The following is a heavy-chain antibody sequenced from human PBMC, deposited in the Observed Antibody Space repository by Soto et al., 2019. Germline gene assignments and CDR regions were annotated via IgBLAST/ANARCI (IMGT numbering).Heavy chain of an antibody. CDR2: IWYDGSNK. CDR3: ARWLQSAFDY. Sequence: QVQLVESGGGVVQPGRSLRLSCAASGFTFSSYGMHWVRQAPGKGLEWVAVIWYDGSNKYYADSVKGRFTISRDNSKNTLYLQMNSVRAEDTAVYYCARWLQSAFDYWGQGTLVTVSS. D-gene: IGHD5-12*01. CDR1: GFTFSSYG. J-gene: IGHJ4*02. V-gene: IGHV3-33*01.